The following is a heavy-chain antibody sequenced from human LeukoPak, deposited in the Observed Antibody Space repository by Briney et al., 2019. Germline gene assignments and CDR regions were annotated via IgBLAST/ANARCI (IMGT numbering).Heavy chain of an antibody. CDR1: GGSISSYY. J-gene: IGHJ1*01. V-gene: IGHV4-59*01. Sequence: ASETLSVTCTVSGGSISSYYWSWIRQPPGKGLEWIGYIYYSGSTNYNPSLKSRVTISVDTSKNQFSLKLSSVTAADTAVYYCATYPYQSEYFQHWGQGTLVTVSS. CDR2: IYYSGST. CDR3: ATYPYQSEYFQH. D-gene: IGHD2-2*01.